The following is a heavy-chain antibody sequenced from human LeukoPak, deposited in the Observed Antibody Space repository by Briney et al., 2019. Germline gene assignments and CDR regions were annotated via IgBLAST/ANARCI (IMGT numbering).Heavy chain of an antibody. Sequence: PGGSLRLSCAASGFTVSSNYMSWVRQAPGKGLEWVSVIYSGGSTYYADSVKGRFTISRDNSKNTLYLQMNSLRAEDTAVYYCARDSGPYSSSWYGYWDQGTLVTVSS. J-gene: IGHJ4*02. CDR3: ARDSGPYSSSWYGY. D-gene: IGHD6-13*01. CDR1: GFTVSSNY. CDR2: IYSGGST. V-gene: IGHV3-53*01.